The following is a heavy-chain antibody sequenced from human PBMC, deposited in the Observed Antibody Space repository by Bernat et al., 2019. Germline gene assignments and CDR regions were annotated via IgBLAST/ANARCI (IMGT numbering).Heavy chain of an antibody. D-gene: IGHD2-15*01. V-gene: IGHV4-34*01. CDR3: GLEWGYCNGGSWPFCFDC. CDR1: GGSFSGYY. Sequence: QVQLQQWGAGLLKPSETLSLTCAVYGGSFSGYYWSWIRQPPGKGLEWIGEINHSGSTNYNPSLKSRVTISVETSKNQFSLKLRSVTVADTAVYYCGLEWGYCNGGSWPFCFDCWGQGTLVTVSS. CDR2: INHSGST. J-gene: IGHJ4*02.